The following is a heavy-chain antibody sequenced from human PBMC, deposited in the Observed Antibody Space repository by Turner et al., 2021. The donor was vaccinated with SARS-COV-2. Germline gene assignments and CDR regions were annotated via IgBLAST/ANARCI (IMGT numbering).Heavy chain of an antibody. D-gene: IGHD6-19*01. CDR1: GGSISSYY. Sequence: QVHLQVLGPGLVKPSETLSLTCTVSGGSISSYYCSWIRQPPGKGLEWIGYIHYSGSTNYNPSLKSRVTISVDTSKNQFSLKLSSVTAADTAVYYCARHGFSGWYGRGMDVWGQGTTVTVSS. V-gene: IGHV4-59*08. CDR2: IHYSGST. J-gene: IGHJ6*02. CDR3: ARHGFSGWYGRGMDV.